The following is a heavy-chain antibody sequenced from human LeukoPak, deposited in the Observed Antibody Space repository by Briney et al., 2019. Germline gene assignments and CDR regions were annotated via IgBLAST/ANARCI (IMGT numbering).Heavy chain of an antibody. D-gene: IGHD1-1*01. CDR3: ARAPGTSNYYYYYYMDV. V-gene: IGHV1-69*05. J-gene: IGHJ6*03. CDR2: IIPTFGTA. Sequence: SVKDSCKASGGTFISYAISGVRQAPGQGLEWMGGIIPTFGTANYAQKFQGRVTITTDDSTSTAYMELSSLRSEDTAVYYCARAPGTSNYYYYYYMDVWGKGTTVTVSS. CDR1: GGTFISYA.